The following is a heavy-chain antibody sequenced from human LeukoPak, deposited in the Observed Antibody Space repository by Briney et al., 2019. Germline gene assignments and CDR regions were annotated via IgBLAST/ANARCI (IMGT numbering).Heavy chain of an antibody. Sequence: ASVKVSCRASGYTFTGYYMHWVRQAPGQGLEWMGWINPNSGGTNYAQNFQGRVTMTGDTSISTVYMELSRLTYDDTAVYYCARGGQLGYSANYFHYWGQGILVTVSS. J-gene: IGHJ4*02. D-gene: IGHD1-26*01. CDR3: ARGGQLGYSANYFHY. V-gene: IGHV1-2*02. CDR1: GYTFTGYY. CDR2: INPNSGGT.